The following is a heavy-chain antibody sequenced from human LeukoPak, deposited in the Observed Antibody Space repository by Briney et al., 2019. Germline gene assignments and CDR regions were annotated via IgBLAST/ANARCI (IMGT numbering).Heavy chain of an antibody. D-gene: IGHD6-13*01. CDR2: INHSGST. CDR3: AREGSRSSSWINFDY. J-gene: IGHJ4*02. V-gene: IGHV4-34*01. Sequence: PSETLSLTCAVYGGSFSGYYWSWIRQPPGKGLEWIGEINHSGSTNYNPSLKSRVTISVDTSKNQFSLKLSPVTAADTAVYYCAREGSRSSSWINFDYWGQGTLVTVSS. CDR1: GGSFSGYY.